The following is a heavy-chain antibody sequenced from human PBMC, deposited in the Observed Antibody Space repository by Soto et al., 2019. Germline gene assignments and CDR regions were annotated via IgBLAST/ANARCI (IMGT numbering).Heavy chain of an antibody. V-gene: IGHV1-2*02. Sequence: GASVKVSCKTSGYTFSAYYMHWVQQAPGQGLEWMGWINPKSGGTLYAQKFQGRVTMTRDTSISTAYMELSRLRSDDTAVYYCARGGTFAYDTSGYSVYWGQGTLVTVSS. D-gene: IGHD3-22*01. CDR1: GYTFSAYY. J-gene: IGHJ4*02. CDR3: ARGGTFAYDTSGYSVY. CDR2: INPKSGGT.